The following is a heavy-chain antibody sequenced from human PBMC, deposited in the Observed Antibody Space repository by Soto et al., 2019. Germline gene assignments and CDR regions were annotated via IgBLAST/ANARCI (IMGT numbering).Heavy chain of an antibody. CDR3: ARAELELGSYYYYGMDV. V-gene: IGHV1-69*13. Sequence: GASVKVSCKASGGTFSSYAISWVRQAPGQGLEWMGGIIPIFGTANYAQKFQGRVTITADESTSTAYMELSSLRSEDTAVYYCARAELELGSYYYYGMDVWGQGTTVTVSS. CDR2: IIPIFGTA. CDR1: GGTFSSYA. J-gene: IGHJ6*02. D-gene: IGHD1-7*01.